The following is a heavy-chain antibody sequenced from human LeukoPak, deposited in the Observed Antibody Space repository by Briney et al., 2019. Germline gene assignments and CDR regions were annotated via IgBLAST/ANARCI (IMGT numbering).Heavy chain of an antibody. V-gene: IGHV4-4*07. J-gene: IGHJ3*02. CDR2: IYTSGST. D-gene: IGHD3-10*01. Sequence: SETLSLTCTVSGGSISSYYWSWIRQPAGEGLEWIGRIYTSGSTNYNPSLKSRVIMSVDTSKNQFSLKLSSVTAADTAVYYCASSGGLLWFGEPANDAFDIWGQGTMVTVSS. CDR3: ASSGGLLWFGEPANDAFDI. CDR1: GGSISSYY.